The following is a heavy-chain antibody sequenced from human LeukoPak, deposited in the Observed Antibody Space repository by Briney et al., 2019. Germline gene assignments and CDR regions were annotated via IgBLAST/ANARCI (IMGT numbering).Heavy chain of an antibody. CDR2: ISSSGSTI. CDR3: ASLTEHYDFWSGNYYYYMDV. D-gene: IGHD3-3*01. J-gene: IGHJ6*03. CDR1: GFTFSSYE. V-gene: IGHV3-48*03. Sequence: GGSLRLSCAASGFTFSSYEMNWVRQAPGKGLEWVSYISSSGSTIYYADSVKGRFTISRDNAKNSLYLQMNSLRAEDTAVYYCASLTEHYDFWSGNYYYYMDVWGKGTTVTVSS.